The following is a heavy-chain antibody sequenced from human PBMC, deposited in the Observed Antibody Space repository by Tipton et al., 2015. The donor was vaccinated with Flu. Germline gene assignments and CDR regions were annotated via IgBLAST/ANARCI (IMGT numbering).Heavy chain of an antibody. CDR2: IYYSGST. CDR3: ARMRARDCTLGVCYLWWFDL. J-gene: IGHJ2*01. D-gene: IGHD2-8*01. CDR1: GDYISSGGAY. Sequence: TLSLTCSVSGDYISSGGAYWSWIRQHPGKGLEWIGGIYYSGSTYYKSSLESRVTISVDTPKNQFSLKLRSVTAADTAVYYCARMRARDCTLGVCYLWWFDLWGRGALVTVSS. V-gene: IGHV4-31*03.